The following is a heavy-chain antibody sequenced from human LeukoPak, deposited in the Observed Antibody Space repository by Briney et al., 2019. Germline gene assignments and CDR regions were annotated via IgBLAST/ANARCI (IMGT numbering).Heavy chain of an antibody. CDR3: AKETYYYDSSGYYPYFDY. CDR1: GFTFDDYA. D-gene: IGHD3-22*01. V-gene: IGHV3-9*01. Sequence: GGSLRLSCAASGFTFDDYAMHWVRQAPGKGLEWVSGISWNSGSIGYADSVKGRFTISRDNAKNSLYLQMNSLRAEDTALYYCAKETYYYDSSGYYPYFDYWGQGTLVTVSS. CDR2: ISWNSGSI. J-gene: IGHJ4*02.